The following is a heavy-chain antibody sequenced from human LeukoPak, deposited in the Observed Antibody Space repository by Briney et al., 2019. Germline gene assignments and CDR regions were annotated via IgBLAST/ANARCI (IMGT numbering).Heavy chain of an antibody. CDR1: GFSFSSYW. D-gene: IGHD2-15*01. Sequence: PGGSLRLSCAASGFSFSSYWVSWVRQAPGKGLEWVANINQDGSEKYYVDSVKGRFTISRDNAKNSLYLQMNSLRVEDTAVYYCARGSGSFDPWGQGTLVTVSS. CDR3: ARGSGSFDP. CDR2: INQDGSEK. V-gene: IGHV3-7*01. J-gene: IGHJ5*02.